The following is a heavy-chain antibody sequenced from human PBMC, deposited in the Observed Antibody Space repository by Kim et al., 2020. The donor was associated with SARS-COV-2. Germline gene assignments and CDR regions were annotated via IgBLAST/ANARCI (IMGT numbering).Heavy chain of an antibody. D-gene: IGHD2-21*02. CDR2: IQSNGGI. Sequence: SETLSLTCTVSGGSISTYYWSWIRQPAGKGLEWIGRIQSNGGINYNPSLKSRLTMSVDTSKNQFSLRLTSVTAADTAIYYCARGDSGGVYAFHIWGQGT. J-gene: IGHJ3*02. CDR3: ARGDSGGVYAFHI. CDR1: GGSISTYY. V-gene: IGHV4-4*07.